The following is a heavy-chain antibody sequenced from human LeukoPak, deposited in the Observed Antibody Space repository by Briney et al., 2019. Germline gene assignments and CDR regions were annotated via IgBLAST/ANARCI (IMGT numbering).Heavy chain of an antibody. CDR2: IYHSGST. J-gene: IGHJ4*02. V-gene: IGHV4-38-2*02. CDR1: GFSISSGYY. D-gene: IGHD4-11*01. CDR3: ARITVTDCFDY. Sequence: PSETLFLTCTVSGFSISSGYYWGWIRQPPGKGLKWIGSIYHSGSTYYNPSLKSRVTISVDTSKNQFSLRLNSVTAADTAVYYCARITVTDCFDYWGQGTLVTVSS.